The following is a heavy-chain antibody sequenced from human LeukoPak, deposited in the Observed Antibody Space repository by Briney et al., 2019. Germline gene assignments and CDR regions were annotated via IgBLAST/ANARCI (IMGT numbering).Heavy chain of an antibody. CDR1: GFTVSSNY. D-gene: IGHD6-19*01. Sequence: GGSLRLSCAASGFTVSSNYMRWVRQTPGKGLEWVSAIGGSGGGTYYADSVKGRFTISRDNSKNTLYLQMNSLRAEDTAVYYCAKRAELAVPGHFDYWGQGTLVTVSS. V-gene: IGHV3-23*01. J-gene: IGHJ4*02. CDR2: IGGSGGGT. CDR3: AKRAELAVPGHFDY.